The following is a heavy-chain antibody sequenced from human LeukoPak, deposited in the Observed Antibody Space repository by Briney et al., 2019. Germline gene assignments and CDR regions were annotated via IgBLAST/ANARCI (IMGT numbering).Heavy chain of an antibody. D-gene: IGHD2-2*01. V-gene: IGHV4-4*07. J-gene: IGHJ4*02. CDR1: GGSLSSIYY. Sequence: SETLSLTCTVSGGSLSSIYYWSWIRQPAGKGLEWIGRIYSSGTTSYHPSLKSRVTMSVDTSKNQFSLKLSSVTAADAAVYYCVRSPDCSSTSCYGYYFDYWGQGTLVTVSS. CDR2: IYSSGTT. CDR3: VRSPDCSSTSCYGYYFDY.